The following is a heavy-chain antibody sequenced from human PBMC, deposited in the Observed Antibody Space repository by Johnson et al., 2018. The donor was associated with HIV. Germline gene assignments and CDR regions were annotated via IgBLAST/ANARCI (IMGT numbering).Heavy chain of an antibody. V-gene: IGHV3-13*01. D-gene: IGHD1-20*01. Sequence: MQLVESGGGVVQPGGSLRLSCAAYGLSVSNNYMTWVRQATGKGLEWVSAIGTAGDTYYPGSVKGRFTISRENAKNSLYLQMNSLRAGDTAVYYCARGDNWNDGDGAFDIWGQGTMVTVSS. CDR3: ARGDNWNDGDGAFDI. J-gene: IGHJ3*02. CDR2: IGTAGDT. CDR1: GLSVSNNY.